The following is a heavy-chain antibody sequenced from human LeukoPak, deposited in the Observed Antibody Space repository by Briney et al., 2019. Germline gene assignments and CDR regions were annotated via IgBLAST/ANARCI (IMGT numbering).Heavy chain of an antibody. D-gene: IGHD6-6*01. Sequence: ASVKVSCKPSGYTFTGYYMHWVRQAPGQGLEWMGWINPNSGGTNYAQKFQGRVTMTRDTSISTAYMELSRLASDDTAVYYCARDQAALAARPFDYWGQGTLVTASS. CDR3: ARDQAALAARPFDY. V-gene: IGHV1-2*02. CDR1: GYTFTGYY. CDR2: INPNSGGT. J-gene: IGHJ4*02.